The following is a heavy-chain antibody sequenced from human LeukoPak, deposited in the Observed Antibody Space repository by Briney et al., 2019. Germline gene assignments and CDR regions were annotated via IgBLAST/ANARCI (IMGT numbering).Heavy chain of an antibody. V-gene: IGHV4-4*07. D-gene: IGHD5-18*01. CDR1: GDSISYYS. CDR2: IYTSGST. Sequence: PSETLSLTCSVPGDSISYYSWNWIRQSAGKGLEWIGRIYTSGSTNYNPSLESRVTVSLDTSRNQFSLNLTSVTAADTAVYYCARGVDTAMASGGYNWFEPWGQGIEVLVSS. J-gene: IGHJ5*02. CDR3: ARGVDTAMASGGYNWFEP.